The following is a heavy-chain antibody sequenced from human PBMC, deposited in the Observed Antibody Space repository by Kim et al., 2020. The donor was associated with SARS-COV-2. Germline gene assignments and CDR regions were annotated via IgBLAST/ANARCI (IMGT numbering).Heavy chain of an antibody. CDR3: ARQRFRSYADY. CDR1: GGSISSYY. Sequence: SETLSLTCTVSGGSISSYYWSWIRQPPGKGLEWIGYIYYSGSTNYNPSLKSRVTISVDTSKNQFSLKLSSVTAADTAVYYCARQRFRSYADYWGQGTLVTVSS. CDR2: IYYSGST. J-gene: IGHJ4*02. D-gene: IGHD3-16*01. V-gene: IGHV4-59*08.